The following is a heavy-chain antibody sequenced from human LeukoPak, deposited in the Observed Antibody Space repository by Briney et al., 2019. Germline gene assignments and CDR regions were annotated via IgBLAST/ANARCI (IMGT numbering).Heavy chain of an antibody. Sequence: PGGSLRLYCAASGFTFSDYYMSWIRQAPGKGLEWVSYISSSSSTLSYADSVKGRFTISRDNAKNSLFLQMNSLRAEDTAVYYCVRDVTRWPNWFDSWGQGTLVTVSS. CDR3: VRDVTRWPNWFDS. V-gene: IGHV3-11*01. J-gene: IGHJ5*01. CDR1: GFTFSDYY. CDR2: ISSSSSTL. D-gene: IGHD2-21*02.